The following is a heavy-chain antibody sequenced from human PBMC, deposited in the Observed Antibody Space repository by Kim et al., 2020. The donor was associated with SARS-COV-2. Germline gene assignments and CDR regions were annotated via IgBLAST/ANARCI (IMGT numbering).Heavy chain of an antibody. J-gene: IGHJ6*02. CDR3: ARGPYDFAMDV. D-gene: IGHD3-3*01. Sequence: KYYADSVKGRFTISRDNSKNTLYLQMNSLRAEDTAVYYCARGPYDFAMDVWGQGTTVTVSS. V-gene: IGHV3-33*01. CDR2: K.